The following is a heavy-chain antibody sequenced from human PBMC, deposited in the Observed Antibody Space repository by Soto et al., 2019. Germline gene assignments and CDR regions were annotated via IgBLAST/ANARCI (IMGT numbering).Heavy chain of an antibody. CDR2: FYHSGST. V-gene: IGHV4-38-2*01. J-gene: IGHJ4*02. CDR1: GHSISSGYY. CDR3: ARWEYYGSGTYFDY. Sequence: PSETLSLTCAVSGHSISSGYYWGWIRQPPGKGLEWIGSFYHSGSTYYNPSLKSRVTISVDTSKSQFSLKLSSVTAADTAVYYCARWEYYGSGTYFDYWGQGTLVTV. D-gene: IGHD3-10*01.